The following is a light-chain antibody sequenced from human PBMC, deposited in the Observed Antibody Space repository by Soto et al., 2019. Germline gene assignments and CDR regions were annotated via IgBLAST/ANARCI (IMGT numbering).Light chain of an antibody. V-gene: IGKV1-5*03. CDR3: QQYNSYPWT. CDR2: KAS. J-gene: IGKJ1*01. CDR1: QSISSW. Sequence: DIQMTQSPSTLSASVGDRVTITCRASQSISSWLAWYQQKPGKAPKLLIYKASSLESGVPSRFSGSGSGTEFTLTISSLQPDDFPTYYCQQYNSYPWTCGQGTKVEIK.